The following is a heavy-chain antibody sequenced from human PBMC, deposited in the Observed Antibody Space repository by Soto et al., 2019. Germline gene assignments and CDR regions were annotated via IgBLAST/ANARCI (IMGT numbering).Heavy chain of an antibody. V-gene: IGHV3-33*08. CDR3: ARDPVPATAYYFDY. J-gene: IGHJ4*02. CDR2: IWYDGSNK. Sequence: PGGSQRLSCAASGFTFSSYSMHWVRQAPGKGLEWVAVIWYDGSNKYYADSVKGRFTISRDNSKNTLYLQMNSLRAEDTAVYYCARDPVPATAYYFDYWGQGTLVTVSS. CDR1: GFTFSSYS. D-gene: IGHD2-2*01.